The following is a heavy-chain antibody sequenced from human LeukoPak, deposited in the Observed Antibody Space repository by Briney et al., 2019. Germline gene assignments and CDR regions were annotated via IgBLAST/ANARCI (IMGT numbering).Heavy chain of an antibody. V-gene: IGHV3-30*04. Sequence: GGSLRLSCAASRFTFSSYAMHWVRRAPGKGLEWAAVISYDGSNKYYADSVKGRFTISRDNSKNTLYLQMNSLRAEDTAAYYCARAELLSLDYWGQGTLVTVSS. CDR2: ISYDGSNK. J-gene: IGHJ4*02. CDR3: ARAELLSLDY. CDR1: RFTFSSYA. D-gene: IGHD2-21*02.